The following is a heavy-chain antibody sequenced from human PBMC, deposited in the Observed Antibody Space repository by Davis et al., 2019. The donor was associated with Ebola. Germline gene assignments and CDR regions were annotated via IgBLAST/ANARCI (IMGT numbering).Heavy chain of an antibody. CDR1: GFTFSSYG. V-gene: IGHV3-74*01. Sequence: GESLKISCAASGFTFSSYGMHWVRQAPGRGLVWVARINSDGTTTTYADSVKGRFTVSRDNARNTLSMRMTSLRDEDTAVYYCARGGLPAAQDYWGQGTLVTVSS. D-gene: IGHD2-2*01. CDR2: INSDGTTT. CDR3: ARGGLPAAQDY. J-gene: IGHJ4*02.